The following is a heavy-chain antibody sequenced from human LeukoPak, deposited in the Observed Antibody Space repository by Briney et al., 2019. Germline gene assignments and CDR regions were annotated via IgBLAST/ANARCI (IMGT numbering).Heavy chain of an antibody. J-gene: IGHJ4*02. V-gene: IGHV1-8*01. CDR2: MYTHRGKP. Sequence: GASVEVLCKASGYTFTSYDIHGVRQASGQGFEWVGWMYTHRGKPRDAQKFHGRVTMTRNTSISTAYMELRSLRSENTAVYYCARGIHYDFWSGYYYWGQGTLVTVSS. CDR3: ARGIHYDFWSGYYY. CDR1: GYTFTSYD. D-gene: IGHD3-3*01.